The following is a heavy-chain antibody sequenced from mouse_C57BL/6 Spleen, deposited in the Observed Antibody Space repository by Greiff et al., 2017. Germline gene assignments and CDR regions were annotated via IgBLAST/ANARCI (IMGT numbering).Heavy chain of an antibody. CDR2: IDPSDSYT. J-gene: IGHJ3*01. V-gene: IGHV1-59*01. CDR1: GYTFTSYW. CDR3: ARRGNEGFAY. Sequence: QVQLQQPGAELVRPGTSVKLSCKASGYTFTSYWMHWVKQRPGQGLEWIGVIDPSDSYTNYNQKFKGKATLTVDTSSSTAYMQLNSLTSEDSAVDDCARRGNEGFAYWGQGTLVTVSA. D-gene: IGHD2-1*01.